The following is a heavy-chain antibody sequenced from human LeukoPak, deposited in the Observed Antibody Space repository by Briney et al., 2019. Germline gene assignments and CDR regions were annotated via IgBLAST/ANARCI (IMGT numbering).Heavy chain of an antibody. J-gene: IGHJ4*02. Sequence: GGSLRLSCAASGFTFSYYSMNWVRQAPGKGLEWVSSISISNSYIYYADSVKGRFTISRDNAKNSLYLQMNSLRAEDTAVYYCARVEAAAVHLNYWGQGTLVTVSS. D-gene: IGHD6-13*01. CDR3: ARVEAAAVHLNY. V-gene: IGHV3-21*01. CDR2: ISISNSYI. CDR1: GFTFSYYS.